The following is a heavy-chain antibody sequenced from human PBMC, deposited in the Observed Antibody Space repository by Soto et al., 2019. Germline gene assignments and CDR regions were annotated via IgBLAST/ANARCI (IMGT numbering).Heavy chain of an antibody. CDR1: GGTFSSYA. CDR3: ARGHEDTAMAQLDY. V-gene: IGHV1-69*06. CDR2: IIPIFGTA. J-gene: IGHJ4*02. D-gene: IGHD5-18*01. Sequence: ASVKVSCKASGGTFSSYAISWVRQAPGQGLEWMGGIIPIFGTANYAQKFQGRVTITADKSTSTAYMELSSLRSEDTAVYYCARGHEDTAMAQLDYWGQGTLVTVSS.